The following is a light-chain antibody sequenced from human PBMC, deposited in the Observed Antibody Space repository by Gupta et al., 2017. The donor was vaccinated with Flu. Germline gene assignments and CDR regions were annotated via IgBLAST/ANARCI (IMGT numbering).Light chain of an antibody. Sequence: DVVMTQSPLSLPVTLGQTASISCRAGHRLEHSDGNTYLNWFQKRPGQSPRLLIYKVSNRDCGVPDRFSGSGSGTDFTLNISRVEADDVGFYYCQQNRHCPWTFGQGTKVEIK. CDR1: HRLEHSDGNTY. J-gene: IGKJ1*01. CDR2: KVS. CDR3: QQNRHCPWT. V-gene: IGKV2-30*02.